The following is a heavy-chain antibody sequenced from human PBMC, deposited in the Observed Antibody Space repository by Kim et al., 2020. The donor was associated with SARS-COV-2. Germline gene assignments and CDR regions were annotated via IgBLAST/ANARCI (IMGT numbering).Heavy chain of an antibody. D-gene: IGHD3-10*01. Sequence: YTPSLKSRVTISVDTSKNQFSLKLSSVTAADTAVYYCASFRYYYYYGMDVWGQGTTVTVSS. J-gene: IGHJ6*02. V-gene: IGHV4-59*01. CDR3: ASFRYYYYYGMDV.